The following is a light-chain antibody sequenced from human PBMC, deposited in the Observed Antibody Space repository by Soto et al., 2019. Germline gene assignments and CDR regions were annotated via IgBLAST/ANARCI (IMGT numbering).Light chain of an antibody. CDR2: AAS. V-gene: IGKV1-5*01. Sequence: IQMTQSPSTLSASVGYRVNITCRASQSISSWLAWYQQKPGKAPKLLIYAASSLESGVPSRFSGSGSGTEFTLTISSLQPDDFATYYCQQYNSYSYTFGQGTKLEIK. J-gene: IGKJ2*01. CDR1: QSISSW. CDR3: QQYNSYSYT.